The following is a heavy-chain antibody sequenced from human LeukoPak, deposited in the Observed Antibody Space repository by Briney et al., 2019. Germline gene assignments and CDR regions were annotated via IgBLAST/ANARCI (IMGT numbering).Heavy chain of an antibody. V-gene: IGHV4-59*08. D-gene: IGHD3-22*01. CDR1: GGSISSYY. CDR3: ARHGPDDSSGYYWDYYGMDV. CDR2: IYYCGST. J-gene: IGHJ6*02. Sequence: SETLSLTCTVSGGSISSYYWSWIRQPPGKGLEWIGYIYYCGSTNYNPSLKSRVTISVDTSKNQFSLKLSSVTAADTAVYYCARHGPDDSSGYYWDYYGMDVWGQGTTVTVSS.